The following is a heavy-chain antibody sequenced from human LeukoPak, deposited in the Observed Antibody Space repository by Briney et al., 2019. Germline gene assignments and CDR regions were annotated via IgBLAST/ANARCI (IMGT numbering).Heavy chain of an antibody. CDR3: ARAQYYYDSSGYYLYHFDY. V-gene: IGHV4-61*02. CDR2: IYTSGST. J-gene: IGHJ4*02. D-gene: IGHD3-22*01. CDR1: GGSISSGSYY. Sequence: PSQTLSLTCTLSGGSISSGSYYWSWIRQPAGKGLEWIGRIYTSGSTNYNPSLKSRVTISVDTSKNQFSLKLSSVTAADTAVYYCARAQYYYDSSGYYLYHFDYWGQGTLVTVSS.